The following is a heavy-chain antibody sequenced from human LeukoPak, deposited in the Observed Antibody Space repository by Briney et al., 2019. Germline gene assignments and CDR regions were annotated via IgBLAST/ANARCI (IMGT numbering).Heavy chain of an antibody. CDR1: GFTFSSYA. Sequence: GGSLRLSCAASGFTFSSYAMHWVRQAPGKGLEWVAVISYDGSNKYYADSVKGRFTISRDNSKNTLYLQMNSLRAEDTAVYYCARTEYSSSSGDYWGQGTLVTVSS. CDR3: ARTEYSSSSGDY. J-gene: IGHJ4*02. CDR2: ISYDGSNK. D-gene: IGHD6-6*01. V-gene: IGHV3-30-3*01.